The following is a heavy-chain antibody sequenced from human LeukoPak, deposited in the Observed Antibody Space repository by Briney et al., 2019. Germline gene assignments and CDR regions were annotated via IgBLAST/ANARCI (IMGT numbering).Heavy chain of an antibody. CDR3: ARDVWENGVIAVAGTYYYYYMDV. CDR1: GFTFSSYA. V-gene: IGHV3-30*15. Sequence: PGGSLRLSCAASGFTFSSYAMHWVRQAPGKGLEWVAVISYDGSNKYYADSVKGRFTISRDNSKNTLYLQMSSLRAEDTAVYYCARDVWENGVIAVAGTYYYYYMDVWGKGTTVTVSS. D-gene: IGHD6-19*01. CDR2: ISYDGSNK. J-gene: IGHJ6*03.